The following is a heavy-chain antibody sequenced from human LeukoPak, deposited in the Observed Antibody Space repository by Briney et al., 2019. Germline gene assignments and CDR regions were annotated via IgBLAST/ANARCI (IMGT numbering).Heavy chain of an antibody. Sequence: ASVKVSCKTSGYTFTGYYMHWVRQAPGQGLEWMGWINPNSGGTYYVQKFEGRVTMTRDTSISTAYMELSRLRSDDTAVYYCARETSVFLAKRYGSGSPPGYWGQGTLVTVSS. CDR1: GYTFTGYY. CDR2: INPNSGGT. V-gene: IGHV1-2*02. D-gene: IGHD3-10*01. CDR3: ARETSVFLAKRYGSGSPPGY. J-gene: IGHJ4*02.